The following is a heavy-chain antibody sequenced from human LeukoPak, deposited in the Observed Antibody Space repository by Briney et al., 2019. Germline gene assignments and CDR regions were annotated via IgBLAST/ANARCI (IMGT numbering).Heavy chain of an antibody. D-gene: IGHD1-1*01. J-gene: IGHJ6*02. CDR2: INPYDGNT. CDR1: GYTFTSYG. V-gene: IGHV1-18*01. CDR3: ARGGAWNYAMDV. Sequence: ASVKVSCKASGYTFTSYGISWVRQAPGQGLEWMGWINPYDGNTHYAQKFQGRVTLTTDTSTSTAYMDLRSLRSDDTAVYYCARGGAWNYAMDVWGQGTPVTVSS.